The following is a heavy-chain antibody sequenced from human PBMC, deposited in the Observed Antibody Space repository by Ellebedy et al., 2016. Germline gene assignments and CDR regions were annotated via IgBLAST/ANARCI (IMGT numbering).Heavy chain of an antibody. J-gene: IGHJ4*02. Sequence: SGPTLVKPTQTLTLTCTFSGFSLSTSGTTVGWVRQPPGEAPEWLAFIYWNDDKRYSPSLKSRLSITKDTSRNQVILTMTNMDPVDTATYYCVHRTTVTSVDYWGQGTPVTVSS. CDR1: GFSLSTSGTT. V-gene: IGHV2-5*01. CDR3: VHRTTVTSVDY. D-gene: IGHD4-11*01. CDR2: IYWNDDK.